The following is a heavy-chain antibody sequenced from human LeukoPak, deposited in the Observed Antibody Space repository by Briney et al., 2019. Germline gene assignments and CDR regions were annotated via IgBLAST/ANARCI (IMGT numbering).Heavy chain of an antibody. CDR1: GFTFSSDA. J-gene: IGHJ4*02. Sequence: PGGSLRPSCAASGFTFSSDAMSWIRQAPGKGLEWLSAISPTTGTTFYADSVKGRFTISRDNSKNTLYLQMNSLRAEDTAIYYCATKTSYGDRYFDYWGQGTLVTVSS. D-gene: IGHD4-17*01. CDR3: ATKTSYGDRYFDY. V-gene: IGHV3-23*01. CDR2: ISPTTGTT.